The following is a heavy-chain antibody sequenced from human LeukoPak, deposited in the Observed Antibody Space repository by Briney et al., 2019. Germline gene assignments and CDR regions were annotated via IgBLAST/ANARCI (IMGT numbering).Heavy chain of an antibody. CDR1: GFTFSSYA. CDR3: VRDFRSADY. V-gene: IGHV3-30-3*01. Sequence: GGSLRLSCAASGFTFSSYAMHWVRQAPGKGLEWVAVISFDGSNKYYADSVKGRFTISRDSSKNTMFLQMNSLRAEDTAVYYCVRDFRSADYWGQGTLVTVSS. J-gene: IGHJ4*02. CDR2: ISFDGSNK.